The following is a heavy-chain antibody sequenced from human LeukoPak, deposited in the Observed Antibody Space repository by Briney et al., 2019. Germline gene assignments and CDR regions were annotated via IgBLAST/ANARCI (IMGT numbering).Heavy chain of an antibody. Sequence: SETLSLTCTVSGGSISSYYWSWIRQPPGKGLEWIGYIYYSGSTNYNPSLKSRVTISVDTSKNQFSLKLSSVTAADTAVYYCARCGYDILTGYYAFDIWGQGTVVTVSS. CDR3: ARCGYDILTGYYAFDI. V-gene: IGHV4-59*01. D-gene: IGHD3-9*01. CDR2: IYYSGST. CDR1: GGSISSYY. J-gene: IGHJ3*02.